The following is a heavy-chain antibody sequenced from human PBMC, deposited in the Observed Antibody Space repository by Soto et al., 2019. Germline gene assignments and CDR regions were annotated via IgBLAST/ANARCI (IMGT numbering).Heavy chain of an antibody. Sequence: SETLSLTCTVSGGSISSGGYYWSWIRQHPGKGLEWIGYIYYSGSTYYNPSLKSRVTISVDTSKNQFSLKLSSVTAADTAVYYCARVGMVTGXETGPDFEYNYYYGMDVWGQGTTVTVSS. D-gene: IGHD5-18*01. CDR3: ARVGMVTGXETGPDFEYNYYYGMDV. CDR2: IYYSGST. J-gene: IGHJ6*02. V-gene: IGHV4-31*03. CDR1: GGSISSGGYY.